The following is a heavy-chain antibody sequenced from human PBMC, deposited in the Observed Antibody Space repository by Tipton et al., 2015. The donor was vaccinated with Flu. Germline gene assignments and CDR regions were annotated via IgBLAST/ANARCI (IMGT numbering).Heavy chain of an antibody. CDR1: SGSISSDTYY. V-gene: IGHV4-61*02. J-gene: IGHJ3*01. CDR3: ARAHTMHASQPPFAFDV. CDR2: IYTIGST. Sequence: TLSLTCTVSSGSISSDTYYWTWIRQPAGKGLEWIGRIYTIGSTDYNPSLKSRVTISVDTSNNQFSLRLTSVTAADTAVYFCARAHTMHASQPPFAFDVWGQGTLVSVTS.